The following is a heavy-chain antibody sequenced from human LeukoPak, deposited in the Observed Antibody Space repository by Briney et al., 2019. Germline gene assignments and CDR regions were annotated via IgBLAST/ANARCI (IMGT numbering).Heavy chain of an antibody. D-gene: IGHD3-10*01. CDR1: GFTFSSYG. V-gene: IGHV3-30*18. CDR2: ISYDGSNK. J-gene: IGHJ4*02. CDR3: AKDRRALLWFGEYIDY. Sequence: PGGSLRLSCAASGFTFSSYGMHWVRQAPGKGLEWVAVISYDGSNKYYADSVKGRFTISRDNSKNTLYLQMNSLRAEDTAVYYCAKDRRALLWFGEYIDYWGQGTLVTVSS.